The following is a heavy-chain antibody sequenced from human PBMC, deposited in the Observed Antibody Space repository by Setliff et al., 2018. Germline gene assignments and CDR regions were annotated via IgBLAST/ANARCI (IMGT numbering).Heavy chain of an antibody. V-gene: IGHV3-74*01. CDR2: INGDGSIV. CDR1: WFIFSDHY. D-gene: IGHD1-26*01. J-gene: IGHJ3*02. Sequence: SLKISCATSWFIFSDHYMHWVRQRPGEGLVWVARINGDGSIVGHADSVKGRFTVSRDNSRNTLYLQMNNLRSEDTAHYYCIVGITPDAFDIWGQGTMVTVSS. CDR3: IVGITPDAFDI.